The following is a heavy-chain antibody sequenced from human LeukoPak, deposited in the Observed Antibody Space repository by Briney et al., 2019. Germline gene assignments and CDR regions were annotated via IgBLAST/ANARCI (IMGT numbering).Heavy chain of an antibody. D-gene: IGHD3-10*01. V-gene: IGHV3-23*01. CDR2: ISGSGGST. Sequence: PGGSLRLSCAASGFTFSSYEMNWVRQAPGKGLEWVSYISGSGGSTYYADSVKGRFTISRDNSKNTLYLQMNSLRAEDTAVYYCARVVPPTDYGSGSYFWDPYCFDYWGQGTLVTVSS. CDR3: ARVVPPTDYGSGSYFWDPYCFDY. CDR1: GFTFSSYE. J-gene: IGHJ4*02.